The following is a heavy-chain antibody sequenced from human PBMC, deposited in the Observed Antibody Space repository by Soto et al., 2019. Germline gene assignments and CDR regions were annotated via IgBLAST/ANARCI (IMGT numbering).Heavy chain of an antibody. D-gene: IGHD3-10*01. Sequence: LRLSCAASGFTFSTYSMHWVRQAPGKGLEWVALISYDENNEYYADSVKGRFTISRDNSKNTLYLQMNSLRAEDTAVYYCAKGGVGMRLWTHLDHWGQGTLVTVSS. CDR3: AKGGVGMRLWTHLDH. CDR2: ISYDENNE. J-gene: IGHJ4*02. CDR1: GFTFSTYS. V-gene: IGHV3-30*18.